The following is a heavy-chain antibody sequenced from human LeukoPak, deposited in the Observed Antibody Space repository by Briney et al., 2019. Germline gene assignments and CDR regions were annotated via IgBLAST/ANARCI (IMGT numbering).Heavy chain of an antibody. D-gene: IGHD3-10*01. CDR3: ARESVRITSSGRGAFDI. Sequence: GASVNVSCKAPGYTLTNYFIHWVRQAPGQGLEWMGIINPTSGSTTYAQKFQGRVTMTRDTSTTTVYMELSSLRSEDTAVYHCARESVRITSSGRGAFDIWGQGTMVTVSS. CDR2: INPTSGST. CDR1: GYTLTNYF. V-gene: IGHV1-46*01. J-gene: IGHJ3*02.